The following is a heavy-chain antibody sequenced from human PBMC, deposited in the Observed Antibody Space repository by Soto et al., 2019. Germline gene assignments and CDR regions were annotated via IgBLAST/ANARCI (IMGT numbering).Heavy chain of an antibody. CDR1: GDTFNFYT. CDR3: ATSYGSGYRAFDF. CDR2: FNPILTMS. D-gene: IGHD3-10*01. V-gene: IGHV1-69*02. J-gene: IGHJ4*02. Sequence: QVQLVQSGADVKKPGSSVKVSCKASGDTFNFYTINWVRQAPGLGLEWMGRFNPILTMSNYARKFEGRVRITADKSTSTAYMELSRLRAEDTAMYYCATSYGSGYRAFDFWGQGALVTVSS.